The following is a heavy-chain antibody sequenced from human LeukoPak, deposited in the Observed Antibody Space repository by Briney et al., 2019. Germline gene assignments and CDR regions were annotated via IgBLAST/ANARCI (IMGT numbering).Heavy chain of an antibody. CDR2: IYYSGGT. Sequence: SETLSLTCTVSGGSISSTSYYWGWIRQPPGKGLEWIGSIYYSGGTYYNPSLKSRVTISVDTSKNQFSLKLSSVTAADTAVYYCAGLVITTSRHFDYWGQGTLVTVSS. J-gene: IGHJ4*02. D-gene: IGHD3-22*01. CDR1: GGSISSTSYY. CDR3: AGLVITTSRHFDY. V-gene: IGHV4-39*01.